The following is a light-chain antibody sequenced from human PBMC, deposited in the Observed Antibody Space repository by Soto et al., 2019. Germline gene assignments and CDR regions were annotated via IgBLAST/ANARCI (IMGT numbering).Light chain of an antibody. Sequence: EIVMTQSPATLSVSPGERATLSCRASQSVSSSHLAWYQQKPGQAPRLIIYSASTRATGIPDRFSGSGSGTDFTLTISRLEPEDFAVYYCHQYDTAPRTFGQGTKVDI. CDR2: SAS. CDR3: HQYDTAPRT. CDR1: QSVSSSH. V-gene: IGKV3-20*01. J-gene: IGKJ1*01.